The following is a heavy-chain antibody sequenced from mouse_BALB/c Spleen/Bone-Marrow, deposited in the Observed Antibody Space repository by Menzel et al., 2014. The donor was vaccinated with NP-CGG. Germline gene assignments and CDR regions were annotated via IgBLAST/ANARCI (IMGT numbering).Heavy chain of an antibody. CDR2: INPGSGGT. CDR3: ARLGYYGSNYAMDY. V-gene: IGHV1-54*01. CDR1: GYAFANYL. D-gene: IGHD1-1*01. Sequence: VHLVESGAELVRPGTSVKVPCKASGYAFANYLIEWVKQRPGQGLEWIGVINPGSGGTNYNEKFKGKATLTADKSSSTAYMQLSSLTSDDSAVYFCARLGYYGSNYAMDYWGQGTSVTVSS. J-gene: IGHJ4*01.